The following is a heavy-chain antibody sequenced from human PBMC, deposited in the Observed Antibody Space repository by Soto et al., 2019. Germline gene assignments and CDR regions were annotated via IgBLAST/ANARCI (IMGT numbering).Heavy chain of an antibody. Sequence: PSETLSLTCTVSGGSISSYYWSWIRQPPGKGLEWIGYIYYSGSTNYNPSLKSRVTISVDTSKNQFSLKLSSVTAADTAVYYCARVSGGDGYNYNFDYWGQGTLVTVSS. CDR2: IYYSGST. J-gene: IGHJ4*02. V-gene: IGHV4-59*01. CDR1: GGSISSYY. D-gene: IGHD5-12*01. CDR3: ARVSGGDGYNYNFDY.